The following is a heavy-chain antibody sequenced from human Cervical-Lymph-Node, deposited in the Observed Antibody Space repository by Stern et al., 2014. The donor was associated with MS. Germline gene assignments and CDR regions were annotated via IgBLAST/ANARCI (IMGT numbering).Heavy chain of an antibody. CDR3: ARDRTIFGVVTSYGMDV. D-gene: IGHD3-3*01. V-gene: IGHV1-69*01. J-gene: IGHJ6*02. CDR1: GGTFSSYA. CDR2: IIPIFGTA. Sequence: VQLVESGAEVKKPGSSVKVSCKASGGTFSSYAISWVRQAPGQGLEWMGGIIPIFGTANYAQKFQGRVTITAEESTSTAYMELSSLRSEDTAVYYCARDRTIFGVVTSYGMDVWGQGTTVTVSS.